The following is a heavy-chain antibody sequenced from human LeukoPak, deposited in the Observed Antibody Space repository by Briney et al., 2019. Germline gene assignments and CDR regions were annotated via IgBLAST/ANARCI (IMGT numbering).Heavy chain of an antibody. D-gene: IGHD4-17*01. V-gene: IGHV4-59*13. CDR2: IHYRGTT. CDR3: ARDEHGDFQGFDY. CDR1: GASFSSYY. J-gene: IGHJ4*02. Sequence: PSETLSLTCTVSGASFSSYYWNWIRQSPGKGLEWLGNIHYRGTTNYNPSLKSRVTLSLDTSKSQFVLKVTSVTAADTAVYYCARDEHGDFQGFDYWGQGTRVTVFS.